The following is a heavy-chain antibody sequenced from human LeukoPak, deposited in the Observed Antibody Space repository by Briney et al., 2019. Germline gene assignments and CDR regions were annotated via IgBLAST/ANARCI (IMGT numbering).Heavy chain of an antibody. CDR1: GFTVSNNY. CDR2: IYSGGNT. J-gene: IGHJ5*02. D-gene: IGHD4-11*01. Sequence: GGSLRLSCAASGFTVSNNYMTWVRQAPGKGLEWVSVIYSGGNTYYADSVKGRFTISRDSSKNTLYLQMNSLRAEDTAVYYCARDAPSNAATWGQGTLVTVSS. CDR3: ARDAPSNAAT. V-gene: IGHV3-53*01.